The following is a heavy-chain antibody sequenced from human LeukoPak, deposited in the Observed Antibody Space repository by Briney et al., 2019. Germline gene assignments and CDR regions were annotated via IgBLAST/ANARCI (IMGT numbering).Heavy chain of an antibody. J-gene: IGHJ4*02. CDR1: GFTFSSHW. Sequence: SGRSLRLSCAASGFTFSSHWMSWVRQAPGKGLEWVANIKEDGSEKYYVDSVKGRFTISRDNAKNSLYLQMNSLRAEDTAMYYCARVIRTGTTGVDYWGQGTLVTVSS. V-gene: IGHV3-7*01. CDR2: IKEDGSEK. CDR3: ARVIRTGTTGVDY. D-gene: IGHD1-7*01.